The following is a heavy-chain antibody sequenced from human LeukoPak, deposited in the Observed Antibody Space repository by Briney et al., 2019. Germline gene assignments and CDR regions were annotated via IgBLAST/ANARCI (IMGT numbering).Heavy chain of an antibody. D-gene: IGHD3-22*01. CDR2: TSNGGDNK. CDR3: AKDGGYYRMGILDY. CDR1: GFMFSGYA. J-gene: IGHJ4*02. V-gene: IGHV3-30*04. Sequence: GGSLRLSCAASGFMFSGYAFHWVRQAPGKGLEWVAFTSNGGDNKYYADSVKGRFTISRDNSKNTLYLQMDSLGPEDTAVYFCAKDGGYYRMGILDYWGQGTLVTVSS.